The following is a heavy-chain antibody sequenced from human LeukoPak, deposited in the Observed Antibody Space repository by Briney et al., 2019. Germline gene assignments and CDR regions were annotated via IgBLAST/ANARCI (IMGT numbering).Heavy chain of an antibody. J-gene: IGHJ4*02. V-gene: IGHV3-30-3*01. CDR1: GFTFSSYA. Sequence: GRSLRLSCAASGFTFSSYAMHWVRQAPGKGLEWVAVISYDGSNKYYADSVKGRFTISRDNSKNTLYLQMNSLRAEDTAVYYCAREGSEYTSRDGYNRGLDYWGQGTLVTVSS. D-gene: IGHD5-24*01. CDR3: AREGSEYTSRDGYNRGLDY. CDR2: ISYDGSNK.